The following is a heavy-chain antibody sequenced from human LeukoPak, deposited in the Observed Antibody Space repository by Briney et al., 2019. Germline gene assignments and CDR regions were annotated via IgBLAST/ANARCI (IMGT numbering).Heavy chain of an antibody. Sequence: ASVKVSCKASGYTFTGYYMHWVRQAPGQGLEWMGWINPNSGGTNYAQKFQGRVTMTRDTSISTAYMELSSLRSDDTAVYHCAREYVADSSPLFDYWGQGSLVTVSS. V-gene: IGHV1-2*02. CDR1: GYTFTGYY. CDR3: AREYVADSSPLFDY. D-gene: IGHD6-13*01. CDR2: INPNSGGT. J-gene: IGHJ4*02.